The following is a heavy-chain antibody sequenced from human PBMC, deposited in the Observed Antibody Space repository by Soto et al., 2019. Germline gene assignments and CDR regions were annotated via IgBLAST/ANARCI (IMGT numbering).Heavy chain of an antibody. CDR1: GGSLSGYY. D-gene: IGHD5-12*01. CDR2: VKDGGHT. Sequence: QVQLQQWGAGLLKPSETLSLNCAVTGGSLSGYYWSWIRQPPGKGLEWIGEVKDGGHTNYSPSLRGRVTICSDTSNHQFYLRLSSVTAADTGVYYCARGQEGVVATHWDQGSLVTVSS. CDR3: ARGQEGVVATH. J-gene: IGHJ4*02. V-gene: IGHV4-34*01.